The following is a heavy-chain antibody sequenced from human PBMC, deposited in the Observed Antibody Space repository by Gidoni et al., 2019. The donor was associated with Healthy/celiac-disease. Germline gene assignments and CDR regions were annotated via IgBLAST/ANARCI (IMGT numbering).Heavy chain of an antibody. CDR1: GGTFSSYA. CDR2: VIPIFGTA. Sequence: QVQLVQSGAEVKKPGSSVKVSCKAAGGTFSSYAISWGLQDPGQGLEWMGGVIPIFGTANYAQKFQGRVTITADESTSTAYMELSSLRSEDTAVYSCARGGIAAACTIDYWGQGTLVTFSS. CDR3: ARGGIAAACTIDY. D-gene: IGHD6-13*01. V-gene: IGHV1-69*01. J-gene: IGHJ4*02.